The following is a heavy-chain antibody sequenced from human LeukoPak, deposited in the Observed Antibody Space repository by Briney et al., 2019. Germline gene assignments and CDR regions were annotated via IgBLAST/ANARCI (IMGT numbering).Heavy chain of an antibody. CDR2: IRSKAYGGTT. CDR3: TRGSSGWYPNWFDP. V-gene: IGHV3-49*03. J-gene: IGHJ5*02. D-gene: IGHD6-19*01. Sequence: GGSLRLSCTASGFTFGDYAMSWFRQAPGKGLEGVGFIRSKAYGGTTEYAASVKGRFTISRDDSKSIAYLQMNSLKTEDTAVYYCTRGSSGWYPNWFDPWGQGTLVTVSS. CDR1: GFTFGDYA.